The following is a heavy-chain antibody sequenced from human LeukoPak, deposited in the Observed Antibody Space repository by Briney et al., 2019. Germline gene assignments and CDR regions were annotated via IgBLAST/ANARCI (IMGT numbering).Heavy chain of an antibody. CDR2: ISAYNGNT. D-gene: IGHD7-27*01. Sequence: GASVKVSCKASGGTFSSYAISWVRQAPGQGLEWMGWISAYNGNTNYAQKLQGRVTMTTDTSTSTAYMELRSLRSDDTAVYYCARDPTGVPDYWGQGTLVTVSS. J-gene: IGHJ4*02. CDR3: ARDPTGVPDY. CDR1: GGTFSSYA. V-gene: IGHV1-18*01.